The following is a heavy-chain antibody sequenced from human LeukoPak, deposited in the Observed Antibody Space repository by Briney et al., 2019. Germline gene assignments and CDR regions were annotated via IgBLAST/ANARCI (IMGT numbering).Heavy chain of an antibody. Sequence: GGCLRLSCAASGFTLSSYGMHWVRQAPGKGLEWEAVIYYDGSNKYYADSVKGRFTISRDNSKNTLYVQMNSLRAEDTAVYYCARDYYGSGSRLDYWGQGTLVTVSS. D-gene: IGHD3-10*01. J-gene: IGHJ4*02. CDR3: ARDYYGSGSRLDY. CDR2: IYYDGSNK. V-gene: IGHV3-33*01. CDR1: GFTLSSYG.